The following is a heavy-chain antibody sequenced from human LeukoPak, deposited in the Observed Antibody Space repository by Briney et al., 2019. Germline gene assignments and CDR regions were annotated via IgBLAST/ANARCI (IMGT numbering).Heavy chain of an antibody. J-gene: IGHJ4*02. CDR2: IKSKTDGGTT. CDR3: SYYYDSSGYPDFDY. CDR1: GFTFSKAW. V-gene: IGHV3-15*01. D-gene: IGHD3-22*01. Sequence: PGGSLRLSCAASGFTFSKAWMRWVRQAPGKGLEWVGRIKSKTDGGTTDYAAPVKGRFSISRDDSKNTLYLQMNSLKTEDVAVYYCSYYYDSSGYPDFDYWGQGTLVTVSS.